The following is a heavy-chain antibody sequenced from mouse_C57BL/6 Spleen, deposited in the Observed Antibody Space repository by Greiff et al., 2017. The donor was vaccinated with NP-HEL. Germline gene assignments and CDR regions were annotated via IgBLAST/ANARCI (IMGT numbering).Heavy chain of an antibody. CDR2: ISSGSSTI. D-gene: IGHD4-1*01. CDR3: ANAGFYWYFDV. CDR1: GFTFSDYG. J-gene: IGHJ1*03. Sequence: EVQLVESGGGLVKPGGSLKLSCAASGFTFSDYGMHWVRQAPEKGLEWVAYISSGSSTIYYADTVKGRFTISRDNAKNTLFLQMTSLRSEDTAMYYCANAGFYWYFDVWGTGTTVTVSS. V-gene: IGHV5-17*01.